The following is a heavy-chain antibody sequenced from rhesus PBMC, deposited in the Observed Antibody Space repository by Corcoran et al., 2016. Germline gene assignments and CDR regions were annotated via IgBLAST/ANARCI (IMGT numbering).Heavy chain of an antibody. V-gene: IGHV4S12*01. J-gene: IGHJ5-2*02. Sequence: QVRLQESGPGLMKPSETLSLTCVGSGGSISSGPYFWSWIRQPPGQGLDWIGGILGVTESTNYTPALKSRVTISKDTSKNHFSLNLNSLTAADTAVYFCARSDRPATEFSLDLWGRGVLVTVSS. CDR2: ILGVTEST. D-gene: IGHD6-25*01. CDR1: GGSISSGPYF. CDR3: ARSDRPATEFSLDL.